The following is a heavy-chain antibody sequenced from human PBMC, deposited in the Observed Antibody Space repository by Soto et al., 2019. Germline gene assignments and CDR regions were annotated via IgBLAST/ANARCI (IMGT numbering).Heavy chain of an antibody. CDR3: AKDWGTQLWYYFDY. Sequence: GGSLRLSCAASGFTFSSYAMSWVRQAPGKGLEWVSAISGSGGSTYYADSVKGRFTITRDNSKNTLYLQMNSLTAEATAVYYCAKDWGTQLWYYFDYWGQGTLVTVSS. J-gene: IGHJ4*02. CDR1: GFTFSSYA. D-gene: IGHD5-18*01. V-gene: IGHV3-23*01. CDR2: ISGSGGST.